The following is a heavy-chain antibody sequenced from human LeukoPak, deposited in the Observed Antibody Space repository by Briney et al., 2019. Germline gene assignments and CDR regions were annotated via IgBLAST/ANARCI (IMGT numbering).Heavy chain of an antibody. CDR2: INPNSGGT. J-gene: IGHJ4*02. D-gene: IGHD3-22*01. CDR1: GYTFTGYY. V-gene: IGHV1-2*02. CDR3: ARDLSYYYDSSGLGD. Sequence: ASVKVSCKASGYTFTGYYMHWVRQAPGQGLEWMGWINPNSGGTNYAQKFQGRVTMTRDTSISTAYMELSRLRSDDTAVYYCARDLSYYYDSSGLGDWGQGTLVTVSS.